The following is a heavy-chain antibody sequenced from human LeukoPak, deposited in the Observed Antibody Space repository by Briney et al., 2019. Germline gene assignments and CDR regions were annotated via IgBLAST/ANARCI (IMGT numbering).Heavy chain of an antibody. J-gene: IGHJ4*02. CDR2: IYTSGST. D-gene: IGHD6-13*01. CDR1: GGSISSYY. Sequence: SETLSLTCTVSGGSISSYYWSWIRQPAGKGLEWIGRIYTSGSTNYNPSLKSRVTMSVDTSKNQFSLKLSSVTAADTAVYYCAKAQNPQQLVRGAFDYWGQGTLVTVSS. CDR3: AKAQNPQQLVRGAFDY. V-gene: IGHV4-4*07.